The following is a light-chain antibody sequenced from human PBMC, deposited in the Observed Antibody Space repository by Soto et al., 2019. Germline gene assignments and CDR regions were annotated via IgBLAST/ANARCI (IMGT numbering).Light chain of an antibody. V-gene: IGKV1-33*01. CDR1: QDISNF. J-gene: IGKJ3*01. Sequence: DIQMTQSPSSLSASVGDRVTITCQASQDISNFLNWYQQKPGKAPELLIYDASNLETGVPSRFSGSGSGTDFTFTISSLQPEDVATYYCQHHDNLPRFTFGPGTKVDIK. CDR3: QHHDNLPRFT. CDR2: DAS.